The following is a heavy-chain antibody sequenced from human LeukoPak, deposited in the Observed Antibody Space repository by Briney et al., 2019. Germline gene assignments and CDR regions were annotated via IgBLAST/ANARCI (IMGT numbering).Heavy chain of an antibody. V-gene: IGHV1-46*01. CDR3: ARGRSYDILTRPGLAPTYHDAFDI. Sequence: ASVKVSCKASGYTFTSYYMHWVRQAPGQGLEWMGIINPSGGSTSYAQKFQGRVTMTRDTSTSTVYMELSSLRSEDTAVYYCARGRSYDILTRPGLAPTYHDAFDIWGQGTMVTVSS. CDR1: GYTFTSYY. CDR2: INPSGGST. D-gene: IGHD3-9*01. J-gene: IGHJ3*02.